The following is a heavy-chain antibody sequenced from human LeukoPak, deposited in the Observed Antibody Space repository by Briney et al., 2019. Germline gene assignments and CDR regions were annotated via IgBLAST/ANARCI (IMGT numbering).Heavy chain of an antibody. CDR2: IYWDDDK. Sequence: TLSLTCTVSGGSISSYYWSWIRQPPGKALEWLALIYWDDDKRYSPSLKSRLTITKDTSKNQVVLTMTNMDPVDTATYYCAHVNVNYGGIDYWGQGTLVTVSS. D-gene: IGHD4-23*01. V-gene: IGHV2-5*08. CDR1: GGSISSYYW. CDR3: AHVNVNYGGIDY. J-gene: IGHJ4*02.